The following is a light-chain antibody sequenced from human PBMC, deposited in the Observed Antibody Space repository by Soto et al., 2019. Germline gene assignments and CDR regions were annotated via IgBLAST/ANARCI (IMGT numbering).Light chain of an antibody. CDR3: QQRDNWPFS. CDR1: QSVSSSF. CDR2: DAS. Sequence: EIVIARCPATLWVAPGERATLGWRGSQSVSSSFLAWYPQKPGQAPRLLISDASNRATGIPARFSGSGSGTHFTLTISSLESEDLAVSSCQQRDNWPFSFGAGTKVDIK. J-gene: IGKJ4*01. V-gene: IGKV3-11*01.